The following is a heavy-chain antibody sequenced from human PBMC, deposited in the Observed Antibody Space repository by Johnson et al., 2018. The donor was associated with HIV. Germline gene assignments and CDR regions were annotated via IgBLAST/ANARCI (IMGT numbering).Heavy chain of an antibody. D-gene: IGHD1-26*01. CDR2: IRYDGSNK. CDR1: GFIFSSYG. Sequence: QMQLVESGGGVVQPGGSLRLSCAASGFIFSSYGMHWVRQAPGNGLEWVAFIRYDGSNKYYVDSVKGRFTISRDNAKNSLYLQMNSLKTEDTALYYCTTDVPGGPYYNAFDIWGQGTMVTVSS. CDR3: TTDVPGGPYYNAFDI. J-gene: IGHJ3*02. V-gene: IGHV3-30*02.